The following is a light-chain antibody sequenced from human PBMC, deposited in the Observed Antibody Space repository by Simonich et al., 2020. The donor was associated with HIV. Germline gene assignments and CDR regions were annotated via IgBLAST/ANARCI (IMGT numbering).Light chain of an antibody. J-gene: IGKJ1*01. Sequence: DLVMTQSPLSLPVTPGASASISSRSSQCLLPSDGNNYLIRYLQKPGQSLQLLVDFGSNRASGVPDRFSGSGSGTDFTLKIIRVEAEDVGVYYCMQALQTPRTFGQGTKVEIK. CDR3: MQALQTPRT. V-gene: IGKV2-28*01. CDR2: FGS. CDR1: QCLLPSDGNNY.